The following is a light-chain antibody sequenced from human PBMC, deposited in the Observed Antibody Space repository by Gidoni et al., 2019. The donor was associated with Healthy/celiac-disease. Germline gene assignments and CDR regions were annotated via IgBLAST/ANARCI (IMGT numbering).Light chain of an antibody. CDR3: QQYNNWPLT. CDR2: RAS. J-gene: IGKJ4*01. Sequence: EIVMTHSPATLSVSPGERATLSCRASQSVSSNLAWYQQKPGQAPSLLIYRASTRATGIPARVSGSGSGTEFTLTISSLQSEDFAVYYCQQYNNWPLTFGGGTKVEIK. CDR1: QSVSSN. V-gene: IGKV3-15*01.